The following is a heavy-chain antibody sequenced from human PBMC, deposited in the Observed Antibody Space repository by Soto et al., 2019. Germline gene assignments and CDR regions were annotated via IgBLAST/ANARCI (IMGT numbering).Heavy chain of an antibody. CDR1: GYAFTNYY. D-gene: IGHD2-15*01. V-gene: IGHV1-46*01. Sequence: ASVKVSCKASGYAFTNYYMHWVRQAPGHGLEWMGVIKPSGGTTVYAQKFQGRVTLTWDTSTSTLYMELSSLRSEDTAVYYCARGNIQWQTSELDFWGQGTLVTVSS. CDR3: ARGNIQWQTSELDF. J-gene: IGHJ4*02. CDR2: IKPSGGTT.